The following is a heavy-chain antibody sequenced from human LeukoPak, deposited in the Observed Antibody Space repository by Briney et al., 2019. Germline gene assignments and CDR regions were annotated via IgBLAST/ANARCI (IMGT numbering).Heavy chain of an antibody. CDR2: IYYSGST. D-gene: IGHD6-13*01. CDR1: GGSISSSSYY. J-gene: IGHJ6*02. CDR3: ARGGIAAADYYYGMDV. Sequence: SETLSLTCTVSGGSISSSSYYWGWIRQPPGKGLEWIGSIYYSGSTYYNPSLKSRVTISVDTSKNQFSLKLSSVTAADTAVYYCARGGIAAADYYYGMDVWGQGTTVTVSS. V-gene: IGHV4-39*01.